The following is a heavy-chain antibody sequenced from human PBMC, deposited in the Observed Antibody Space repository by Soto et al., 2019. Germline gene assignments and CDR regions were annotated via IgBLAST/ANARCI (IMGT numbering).Heavy chain of an antibody. CDR3: ARKPDYCTSTTCYSLGY. CDR1: GYIFTHYY. V-gene: IGHV1-46*03. Sequence: QVQLVQSGAEVKKPGASVKVSCEASGYIFTHYYLYWVRQAPGQGLEWMGMIDPRDGSTSYPQRFQGRATMTRDTSTSTVHMELSSLRSEDTAVYYCARKPDYCTSTTCYSLGYWGQGTLVTVSS. CDR2: IDPRDGST. D-gene: IGHD2-2*01. J-gene: IGHJ4*02.